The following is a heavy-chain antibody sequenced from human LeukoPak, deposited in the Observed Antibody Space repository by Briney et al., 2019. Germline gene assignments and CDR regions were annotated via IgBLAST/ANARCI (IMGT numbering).Heavy chain of an antibody. CDR2: IRSRTAGGTT. CDR1: GFTFDNAW. Sequence: PGGSLRLSCAVSGFTFDNAWMSWVRQPPGKGLEWVGRIRSRTAGGTTDYGAHVKGRFTISRDDSKNTVYLQMNNLKMEDTAIYYPSTGRGTSDYWGQGTLVTVSS. J-gene: IGHJ4*02. D-gene: IGHD1-1*01. CDR3: STGRGTSDY. V-gene: IGHV3-15*01.